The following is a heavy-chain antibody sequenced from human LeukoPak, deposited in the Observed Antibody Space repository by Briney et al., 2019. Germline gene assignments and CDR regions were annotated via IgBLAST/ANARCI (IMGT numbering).Heavy chain of an antibody. D-gene: IGHD6-13*01. V-gene: IGHV1-8*01. CDR1: GYTFTSYD. J-gene: IGHJ6*02. CDR2: MNPNSGNT. Sequence: PWASVKVSCKASGYTFTSYDINWVRQATGQGLEWMGWMNPNSGNTGYAQKFQGRVTMTRNTSISTAYMELSSLRSEDTAVYYCARRDGSSWYYYYGMDVWGQGTTVTVSS. CDR3: ARRDGSSWYYYYGMDV.